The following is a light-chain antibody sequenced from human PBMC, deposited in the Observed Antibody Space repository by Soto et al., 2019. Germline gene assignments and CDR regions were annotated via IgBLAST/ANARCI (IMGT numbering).Light chain of an antibody. V-gene: IGLV2-14*01. J-gene: IGLJ2*01. Sequence: QSALTQPASVSGSPGQSITISCTGTSSDVGGYKDVSWYQQHPGKAPKLMIYDVSNRPSGVSNRFSASKSGNTASLTISGLQAEDEADYYCTSYSSSRILLFGGGTKLTVL. CDR3: TSYSSSRILL. CDR2: DVS. CDR1: SSDVGGYKD.